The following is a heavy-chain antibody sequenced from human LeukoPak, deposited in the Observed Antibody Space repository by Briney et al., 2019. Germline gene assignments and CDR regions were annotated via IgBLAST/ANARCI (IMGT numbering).Heavy chain of an antibody. D-gene: IGHD3-22*01. CDR3: AREVSEGFDF. J-gene: IGHJ4*02. CDR2: FGTRSTSI. V-gene: IGHV3-21*01. CDR1: GFTSSSYW. Sequence: GGSLRLSCAFSGFTSSSYWMTWVRQAPGKGLEWVSSFGTRSTSIYHAGSVKGRFAISRDNAKNSLYLQMNSLRAEDTALYYCAREVSEGFDFWGQGTLVTVSS.